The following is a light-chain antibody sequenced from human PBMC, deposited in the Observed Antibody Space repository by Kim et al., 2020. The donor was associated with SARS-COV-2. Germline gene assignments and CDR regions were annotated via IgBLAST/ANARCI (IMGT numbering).Light chain of an antibody. CDR1: SGIIVDNYM. CDR3: MIWHSNAWV. Sequence: LTCTLRSGIIVDNYMIYGYQQKPGSPPQYLLRYKSDSEKQQGSGVPSRFSGSKDASANAGSLLISGLQSEDEADYYCMIWHSNAWVFGGGTQLTVL. J-gene: IGLJ3*02. V-gene: IGLV5-45*02. CDR2: YKSDSEK.